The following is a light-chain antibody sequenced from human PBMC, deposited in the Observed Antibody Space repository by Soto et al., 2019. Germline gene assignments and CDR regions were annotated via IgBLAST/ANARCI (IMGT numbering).Light chain of an antibody. CDR3: QQYKDWLPLT. CDR2: GAS. CDR1: QSVNIN. V-gene: IGKV3D-15*01. Sequence: EIAMTQSPVTLSASPGERVTLSCRASQSVNINLAWYQQRTGQAPRVLIYGASNRACGIPDRFSGSGSGTEFTLTISSLEPAVFALYYCQQYKDWLPLTFGGGTSVAIK. J-gene: IGKJ4*01.